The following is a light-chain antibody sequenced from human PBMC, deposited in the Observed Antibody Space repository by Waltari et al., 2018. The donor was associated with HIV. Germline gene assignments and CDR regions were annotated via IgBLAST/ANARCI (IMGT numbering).Light chain of an antibody. CDR3: QSYDSSLSGWV. J-gene: IGLJ3*02. V-gene: IGLV1-40*01. Sequence: QSVLTQPPSVSGAPGQRVTISCTGSGSNIGAGFDVHWSQQLPGTAPNLLIFGNRNRPSGVPDRFSGSRSGTSASLAITGLHTEDEADYYCQSYDSSLSGWVFGGGTKLTVL. CDR2: GNR. CDR1: GSNIGAGFD.